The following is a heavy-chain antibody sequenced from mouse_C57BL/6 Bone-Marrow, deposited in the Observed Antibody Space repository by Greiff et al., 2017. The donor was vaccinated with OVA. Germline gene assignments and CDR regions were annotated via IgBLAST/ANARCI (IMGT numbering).Heavy chain of an antibody. CDR1: GYTFTSYW. J-gene: IGHJ2*01. Sequence: QVQLQQPGAELVMPGASVKLSCKASGYTFTSYWMHWVKQRPGQGLEWIGEIDPSDSYTNYNQKFKGKSTLTVDKSSSTAYMQLSSLTSEDSAVYYCARLRGDVSSSYWGQGTTLTVSS. CDR2: IDPSDSYT. V-gene: IGHV1-69*01. CDR3: ARLRGDVSSSY. D-gene: IGHD1-1*01.